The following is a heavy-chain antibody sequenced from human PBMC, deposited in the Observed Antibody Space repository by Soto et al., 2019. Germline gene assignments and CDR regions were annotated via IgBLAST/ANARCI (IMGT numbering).Heavy chain of an antibody. J-gene: IGHJ4*02. Sequence: QVQLVQSGAEVKKPGSSVKVSCKASGGTFSSYAISWVRQAPGQGLEWMGGIIPIFGTANYAQKFQGRVTISADESTCTAYMELSSLRSEDTAVYYCARTDGSSWTLGRYFDYWGQGTLVTVSS. V-gene: IGHV1-69*01. CDR3: ARTDGSSWTLGRYFDY. CDR2: IIPIFGTA. CDR1: GGTFSSYA. D-gene: IGHD6-13*01.